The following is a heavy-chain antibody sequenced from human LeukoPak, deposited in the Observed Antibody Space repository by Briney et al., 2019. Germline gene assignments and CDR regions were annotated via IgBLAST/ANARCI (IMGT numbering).Heavy chain of an antibody. CDR3: ASQGGY. CDR1: GLTLSNFW. D-gene: IGHD3-16*01. V-gene: IGHV3-74*01. Sequence: GGSLRLSCAASGLTLSNFWMHWVRQVPGKGLVWVSRISPDGSKSRYADFVKGRFIISRDNAKNALYLQVNSLRAEDTAMYYCASQGGYWGQGTLVAVSS. CDR2: ISPDGSKS. J-gene: IGHJ4*02.